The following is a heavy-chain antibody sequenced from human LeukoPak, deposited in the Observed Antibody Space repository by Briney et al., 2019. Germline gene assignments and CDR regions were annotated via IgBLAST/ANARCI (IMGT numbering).Heavy chain of an antibody. Sequence: GGSLRLSCAASGFTFSNARMNWVRQAPGKGLEWVGRIKTKTDDGATDYSAPVKARFTISRDDLKTTLYLQMNGLKTEDTVIYYCTTYVGATAYWGQGTLVTVSS. CDR3: TTYVGATAY. CDR1: GFTFSNAR. V-gene: IGHV3-15*01. J-gene: IGHJ4*02. CDR2: IKTKTDDGAT. D-gene: IGHD1-26*01.